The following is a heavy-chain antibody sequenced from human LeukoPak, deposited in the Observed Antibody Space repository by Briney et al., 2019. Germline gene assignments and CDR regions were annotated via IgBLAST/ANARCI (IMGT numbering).Heavy chain of an antibody. D-gene: IGHD3-22*01. CDR3: AKRDYYDSSGYAPLFQH. CDR2: ISGSGGIT. Sequence: GGSLRLLCEASGFTFSGYAMTWVRQAPGKGLEGVSGISGSGGITNYADSVKGRFTISRDNSKNTLYRQMNSLRAEDTAVYYCAKRDYYDSSGYAPLFQHWGQGTLVTVSS. V-gene: IGHV3-23*01. CDR1: GFTFSGYA. J-gene: IGHJ1*01.